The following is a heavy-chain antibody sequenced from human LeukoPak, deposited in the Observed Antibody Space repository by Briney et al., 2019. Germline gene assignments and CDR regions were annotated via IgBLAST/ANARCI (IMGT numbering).Heavy chain of an antibody. CDR3: ARVFLRFLEWSPFDY. CDR2: ISSSSSYI. D-gene: IGHD3-3*01. Sequence: PGGSLRLSCAASGFTFSSYSMNWVRQAPGKGLEWVSSISSSSSYIYYADSVKGRFTISRDNAKNSLYLQMNSLRAEDTAVYYCARVFLRFLEWSPFDYWGQGTLVTVSS. V-gene: IGHV3-21*01. J-gene: IGHJ4*02. CDR1: GFTFSSYS.